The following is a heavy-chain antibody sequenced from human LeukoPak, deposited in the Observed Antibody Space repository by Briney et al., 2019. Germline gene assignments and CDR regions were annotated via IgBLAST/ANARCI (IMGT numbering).Heavy chain of an antibody. CDR3: AKDLRRIVGANKGMDV. D-gene: IGHD1-26*01. J-gene: IGHJ6*03. V-gene: IGHV3-30*02. CDR1: GFTFSSYG. CDR2: IRYDGSNK. Sequence: GGSLRLSCAASGFTFSSYGMHWVRQAPGKGLEWVAFIRYDGSNKYYADSVKGRFTISRDNSKNTLYLQMNSLRAEDTAVYYCAKDLRRIVGANKGMDVWGKGTTVTVSS.